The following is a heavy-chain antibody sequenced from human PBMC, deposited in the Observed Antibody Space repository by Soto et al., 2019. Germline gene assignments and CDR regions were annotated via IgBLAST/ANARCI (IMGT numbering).Heavy chain of an antibody. Sequence: QVQLQESGPGLVKPSETLSLTCTVSGGSISSYYWSWIRQPPGKGLEWIGYIYYSGSTNYNPSLKSRVTLSVDTSKNQFSLKLSSVTAADTAVYYCAKFVDTAMVDWGQGTLVTVSS. V-gene: IGHV4-59*01. CDR3: AKFVDTAMVD. CDR1: GGSISSYY. J-gene: IGHJ4*02. CDR2: IYYSGST. D-gene: IGHD5-18*01.